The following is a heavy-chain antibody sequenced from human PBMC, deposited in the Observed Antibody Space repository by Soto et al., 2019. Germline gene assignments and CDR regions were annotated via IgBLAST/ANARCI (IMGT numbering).Heavy chain of an antibody. V-gene: IGHV1-69*04. J-gene: IGHJ4*02. D-gene: IGHD6-19*01. CDR2: IIPILGIA. CDR1: GYTFNNHG. CDR3: AIEYSSGWYDY. Sequence: SVKVSCKASGYTFNNHGISWVRQAPGQGLEWMGRIIPILGIANYAQKFQGRVTITADKSTSTAYMELSSLRSEDTAVYYCAIEYSSGWYDYWGQGTLVTVSS.